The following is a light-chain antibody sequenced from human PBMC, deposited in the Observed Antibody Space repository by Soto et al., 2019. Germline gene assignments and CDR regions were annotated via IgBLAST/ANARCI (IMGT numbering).Light chain of an antibody. V-gene: IGKV3-20*01. CDR1: QSVSSRY. CDR3: QQYGSSPPYT. Sequence: EIVLTQSPGTLSLSPGERATLSCRASQSVSSRYLAWYQQKPGQAPRLVIYAASSRATGIPDRFSGSGSGIDFTLTISRLEPEDFAVYYCQQYGSSPPYTFGQGTKLEIK. J-gene: IGKJ2*01. CDR2: AAS.